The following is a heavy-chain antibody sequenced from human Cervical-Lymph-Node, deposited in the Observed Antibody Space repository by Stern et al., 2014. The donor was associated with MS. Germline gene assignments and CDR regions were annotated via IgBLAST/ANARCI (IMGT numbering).Heavy chain of an antibody. CDR2: IIPIFGP. CDR3: VGPDFHL. CDR1: GGTFSSTG. Sequence: QVQLVQSGAEVKRPGSSVRVSCEVFGGTFSSTGINWVRQATGRGLEWVGGIIPIFGPKYAPEFLGTVTISADESASTAYLDLRSLISADTAVFYCVGPDFHLWGQGTLVTVSS. V-gene: IGHV1-69*01. J-gene: IGHJ5*02. D-gene: IGHD3/OR15-3a*01.